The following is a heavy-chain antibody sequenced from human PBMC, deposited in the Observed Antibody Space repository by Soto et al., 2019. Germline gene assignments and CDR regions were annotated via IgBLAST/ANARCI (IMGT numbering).Heavy chain of an antibody. Sequence: PGGSLRLSCAASGFTFSSYGMHWVRQAPGKGLEWVAVISYDGSNKYYADSVKGRFTISRDNSKNTLYLQMNSLRAEDTAVYYCAKDGFPFIWDQETLDTVSS. CDR1: GFTFSSYG. J-gene: IGHJ4*02. V-gene: IGHV3-30*18. CDR2: ISYDGSNK. CDR3: AKDGFPFI. D-gene: IGHD5-12*01.